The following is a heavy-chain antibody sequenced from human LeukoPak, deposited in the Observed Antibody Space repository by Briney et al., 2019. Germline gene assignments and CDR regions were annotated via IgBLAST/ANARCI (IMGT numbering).Heavy chain of an antibody. V-gene: IGHV3-23*01. CDR2: ISGSGGST. Sequence: GGSLRLSCAASGFTFSSYAMSWVRQAPGKGLEWVSAISGSGGSTYYADSVKGRFTISRDNSNNTLYLQMNSLRAEDTAVYYCAKNGVYDFWSGPSHWFDPWGQGTLVTVSS. D-gene: IGHD3-3*01. CDR3: AKNGVYDFWSGPSHWFDP. J-gene: IGHJ5*02. CDR1: GFTFSSYA.